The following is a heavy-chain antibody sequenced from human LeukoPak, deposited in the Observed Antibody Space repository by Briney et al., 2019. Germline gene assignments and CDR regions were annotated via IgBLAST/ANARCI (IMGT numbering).Heavy chain of an antibody. CDR1: GYTFTSYG. CDR2: ISAYNGNT. Sequence: ASVKVSCKASGYTFTSYGISWVRQAPGQGLEWMGWISAYNGNTNYAQKLQGRVTMTTDTSTSTAYMELRSLRSDDTAVYYCARDHTGYSSSWYPDYWGRGTLVTVSS. J-gene: IGHJ4*02. D-gene: IGHD6-13*01. CDR3: ARDHTGYSSSWYPDY. V-gene: IGHV1-18*04.